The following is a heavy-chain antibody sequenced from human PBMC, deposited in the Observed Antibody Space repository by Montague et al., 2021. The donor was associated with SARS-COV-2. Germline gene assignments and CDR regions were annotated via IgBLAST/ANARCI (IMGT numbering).Heavy chain of an antibody. CDR1: GASISTGTYY. D-gene: IGHD3-9*01. J-gene: IGHJ3*02. CDR2: IFHSGST. Sequence: SETLSLTCTVSGASISTGTYYWGWIRQPPGKGLEWIGNIFHSGSTYYNPSLKSRVTISVDTSKNQFSLKLSSVTAADTAVYYCATYYDILTGYYIDAFDIWGQGTMVTVSS. V-gene: IGHV4-39*01. CDR3: ATYYDILTGYYIDAFDI.